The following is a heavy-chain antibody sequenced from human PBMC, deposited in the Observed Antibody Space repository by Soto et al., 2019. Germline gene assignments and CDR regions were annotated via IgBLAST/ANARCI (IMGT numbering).Heavy chain of an antibody. Sequence: SETLSLTCAVSGGSISTSNWWSWVRQPPGKGLEWIGEVYRTGSTNYNPSLESRLTISVDKSKNQFSLKLTSVTAADTAVYYCARARATIAAAAIFDCWGQGTLVTSPQ. CDR2: VYRTGST. V-gene: IGHV4-4*02. CDR3: ARARATIAAAAIFDC. J-gene: IGHJ4*02. D-gene: IGHD6-13*01. CDR1: GGSISTSNW.